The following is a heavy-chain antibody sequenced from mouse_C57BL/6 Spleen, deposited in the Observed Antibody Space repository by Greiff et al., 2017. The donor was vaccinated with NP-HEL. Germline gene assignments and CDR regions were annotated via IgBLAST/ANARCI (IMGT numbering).Heavy chain of an antibody. CDR2: FHPYNDDT. Sequence: VQLKQSGAELVKPGASVKMSCKASGYTFTTYPIEWMKQNHGKSLEWIGNFHPYNDDTKYNEKFKGKATLTVEKSSSTVYLELSRLTSDDSAVYYCARRAYYDYDWFAYWGQGTLVTVSA. D-gene: IGHD2-4*01. CDR1: GYTFTTYP. V-gene: IGHV1-47*01. J-gene: IGHJ3*01. CDR3: ARRAYYDYDWFAY.